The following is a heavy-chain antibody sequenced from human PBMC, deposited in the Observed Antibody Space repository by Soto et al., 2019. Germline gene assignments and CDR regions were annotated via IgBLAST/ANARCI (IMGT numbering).Heavy chain of an antibody. D-gene: IGHD3-3*01. CDR1: GGSISSSSYY. V-gene: IGHV4-39*01. Sequence: SETLSLTCTVSGGSISSSSYYWGWIRQPPGKGLEWIGSIYYSGSTYYNPSLKSRVTISVDTSKNQFSLKLSSVTAADTAVYYCASGAYYDFFYDLDVWDKGTTVTVSS. CDR2: IYYSGST. CDR3: ASGAYYDFFYDLDV. J-gene: IGHJ6*03.